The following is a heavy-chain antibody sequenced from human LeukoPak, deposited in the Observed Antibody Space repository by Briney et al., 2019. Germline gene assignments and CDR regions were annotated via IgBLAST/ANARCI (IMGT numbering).Heavy chain of an antibody. CDR1: GFTFSRYA. CDR3: AKDVT. Sequence: PGGSLRLSCSAAGFTFSRYAMHWVRQAPGKGLEWVAIISYDGKTTYYADSVKGRLTISRDNSKNTLYLQMDSLRAEDTAVYYCAKDVTWGQGTLVTVSS. V-gene: IGHV3-30*18. CDR2: ISYDGKTT. J-gene: IGHJ4*02.